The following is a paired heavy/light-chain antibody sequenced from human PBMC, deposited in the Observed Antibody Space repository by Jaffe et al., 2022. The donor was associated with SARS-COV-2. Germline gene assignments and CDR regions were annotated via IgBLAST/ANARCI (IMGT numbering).Light chain of an antibody. CDR2: AAS. J-gene: IGKJ2*01. Sequence: DIQLTQSPSFLSASVGDRVTVTCRASQGISNWLAWYQQKPGKAPKLLIYAASSLLSGVPSRFSGSGSGTEFRLTISSLQPEDSATYYCQHFDTYPPASGQGTKLEI. CDR3: QHFDTYPPA. V-gene: IGKV1-9*01. CDR1: QGISNW.
Heavy chain of an antibody. J-gene: IGHJ5*02. CDR2: INTDGSTT. CDR1: GFTLSDYW. V-gene: IGHV3-74*01. CDR3: AKPSFTTSWRWFDP. Sequence: EVQLVESGGGLVQPGGSLRLSCAASGFTLSDYWMHWVRQVPGNKLEWVARINTDGSTTNYADSVKGRFTISRDNAKNTLSLQMNSLTAEDTAIYYCAKPSFTTSWRWFDPWGQGTLVTVSS. D-gene: IGHD2-2*01.